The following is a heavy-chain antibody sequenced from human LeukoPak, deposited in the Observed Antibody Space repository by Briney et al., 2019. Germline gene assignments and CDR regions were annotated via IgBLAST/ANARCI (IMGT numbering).Heavy chain of an antibody. CDR2: INHSGST. Sequence: PSETLSLTCTVSDGSISSSIYSWGWIRQPPGKGLEWIGEINHSGSTNYNPSLKSRVTISVDTSKNQFSLKLSSVTAADTAVYYCARGWFLYWGQGTLVTVSS. CDR3: ARGWFLY. V-gene: IGHV4-39*07. CDR1: DGSISSSIYS. D-gene: IGHD3-9*01. J-gene: IGHJ4*02.